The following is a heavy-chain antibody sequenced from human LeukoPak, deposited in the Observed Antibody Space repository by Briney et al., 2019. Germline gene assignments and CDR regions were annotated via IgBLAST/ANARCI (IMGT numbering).Heavy chain of an antibody. CDR3: ARKENVYYYFDY. D-gene: IGHD3-10*01. CDR2: IYHSGTT. CDR1: GYSITSSSW. V-gene: IGHV4-28*01. J-gene: IGHJ4*02. Sequence: SDTLSLTCAASGYSITSSSWWGWIRQPPGKGLEWIGYIYHSGTTYYNPSLQSRVTMSVDTSKNQFSLNLSSVTAVDTAVYYCARKENVYYYFDYWGQGTLVTVSS.